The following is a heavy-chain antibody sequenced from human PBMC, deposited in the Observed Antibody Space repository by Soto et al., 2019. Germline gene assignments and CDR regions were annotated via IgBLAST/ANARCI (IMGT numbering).Heavy chain of an antibody. D-gene: IGHD1-26*01. J-gene: IGHJ6*02. CDR2: INHSGST. CDR3: ARGYRGRSGMDV. V-gene: IGHV4-34*01. CDR1: GGSFSGYY. Sequence: SETLSLTCAVYGGSFSGYYWSWIRQPPGKGLEWIGEINHSGSTNYNPSLKSRVTISVDTSKDQFSLKLSSVTAADTAVYYCARGYRGRSGMDVWGQGTTVTVSS.